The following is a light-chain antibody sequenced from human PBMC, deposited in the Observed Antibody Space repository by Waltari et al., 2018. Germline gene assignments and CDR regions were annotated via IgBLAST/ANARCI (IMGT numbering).Light chain of an antibody. CDR2: DVT. V-gene: IGLV2-8*01. J-gene: IGLJ2*01. Sequence: WNQQCPGKAPRVMIYDVTKRPAGGPDRFSGSKSGNTASLAVSALQAEDEADFYRSAYAGSNIVISGGGTKLTCL. CDR3: SAYAGSNIVI.